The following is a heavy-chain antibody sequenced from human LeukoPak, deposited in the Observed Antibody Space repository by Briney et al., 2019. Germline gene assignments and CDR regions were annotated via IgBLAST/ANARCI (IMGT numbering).Heavy chain of an antibody. V-gene: IGHV4-59*11. Sequence: SETLSLTCAVSADSFSSHYWTWIRQAPGKGLEWIGYISYIGSTNYNPSLKSRVTISIDTSKNQFSLKLSSVTAADTAVYYCARDLVTVTKGFDIWGQGTMVSVCS. D-gene: IGHD4-17*01. J-gene: IGHJ3*02. CDR1: ADSFSSHY. CDR2: ISYIGST. CDR3: ARDLVTVTKGFDI.